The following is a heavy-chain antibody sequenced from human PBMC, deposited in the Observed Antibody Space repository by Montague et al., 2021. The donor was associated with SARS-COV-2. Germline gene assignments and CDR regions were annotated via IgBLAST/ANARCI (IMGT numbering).Heavy chain of an antibody. V-gene: IGHV3-21*01. CDR3: ARERTVVIITGYYYYGVDV. CDR2: ISSSSSYI. CDR1: GFTFSSYS. Sequence: SLRLSCAASGFTFSSYSMHWVRQAPGKGLEWVSSISSSSSYIYYADSVXGRFTISRDNAKNSLYLQMNSLRAEDTAVYFCARERTVVIITGYYYYGVDVWGQGTTVTVSS. J-gene: IGHJ6*02. D-gene: IGHD3-10*01.